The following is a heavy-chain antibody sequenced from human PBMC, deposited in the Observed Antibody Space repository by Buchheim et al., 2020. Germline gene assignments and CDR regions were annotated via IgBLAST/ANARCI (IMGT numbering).Heavy chain of an antibody. CDR2: MNPNSGNT. CDR3: ARILAYCGGDCYTREPFDY. CDR1: GYTFTSYD. V-gene: IGHV1-8*01. D-gene: IGHD2-21*02. Sequence: QVQLVQSGAEVKKPGASVKVSRKASGYTFTSYDINWVRQATGQGLEWMGCMNPNSGNTGYAQKFQGRVTMTRNTSISTAYMELRSLRSEDTAVYYCARILAYCGGDCYTREPFDYWGQGTL. J-gene: IGHJ4*02.